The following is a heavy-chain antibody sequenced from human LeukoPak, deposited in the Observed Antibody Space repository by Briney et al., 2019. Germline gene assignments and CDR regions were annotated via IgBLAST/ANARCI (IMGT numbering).Heavy chain of an antibody. D-gene: IGHD3-3*01. CDR1: VSSISSGCDY. CDR2: IYYSGST. Sequence: PSQSLSLTCTVAVSSISSGCDYWSWLRQHPGKGLELIGYIYYSGSTYYNPSPKSRVTISVDTSKNQFSLKLSSVTAADTAVYYCARGPYYDFWSGYYTGIPFDYWGQGTLVTVSS. CDR3: ARGPYYDFWSGYYTGIPFDY. V-gene: IGHV4-31*02. J-gene: IGHJ4*02.